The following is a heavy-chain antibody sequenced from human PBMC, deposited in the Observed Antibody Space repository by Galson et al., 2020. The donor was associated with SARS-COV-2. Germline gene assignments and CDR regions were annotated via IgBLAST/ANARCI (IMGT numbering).Heavy chain of an antibody. CDR1: GGSFSTYP. Sequence: SVKVSCKPSGGSFSTYPISWVRLAPGQGLEWLGGIIPIFGTPDYARKFQGRLTITADEATSTAYMELSSLRSEDTAMYYCARVEDCGGDCAVYYLDHWGQGTLVTVSS. CDR2: IIPIFGTP. D-gene: IGHD2-21*02. J-gene: IGHJ4*02. CDR3: ARVEDCGGDCAVYYLDH. V-gene: IGHV1-69*13.